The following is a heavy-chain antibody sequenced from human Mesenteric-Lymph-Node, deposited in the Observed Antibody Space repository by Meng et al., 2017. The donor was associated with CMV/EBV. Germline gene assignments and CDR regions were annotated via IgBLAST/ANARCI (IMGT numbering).Heavy chain of an antibody. CDR3: AREGHEQELNS. CDR2: LNGDGSQT. CDR1: GFTFSNYW. D-gene: IGHD1-7*01. V-gene: IGHV3-74*01. J-gene: IGHJ4*02. Sequence: GESLKISCAASGFTFSNYWMHWVRQAPGKGLVWVSRLNGDGSQTRYADSVRGRFTISRDNAKNTLYLQMNSLRAEDTAVYYCAREGHEQELNSWGQGTLVTVSS.